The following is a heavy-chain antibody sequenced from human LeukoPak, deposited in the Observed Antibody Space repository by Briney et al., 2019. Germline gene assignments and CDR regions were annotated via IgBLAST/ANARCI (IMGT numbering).Heavy chain of an antibody. CDR3: ARKDIVVVVATTSTSFDP. CDR1: GGSFSGYY. D-gene: IGHD2-15*01. CDR2: INHSGST. Sequence: SETLSLTCPVYGGSFSGYYWSWIRQPPGKGLEWIGEINHSGSTNYNPSLKSRVTISVDTSKNQFSLKLSSVTAADTAVYYCARKDIVVVVATTSTSFDPWGQGTLVTVSS. J-gene: IGHJ5*02. V-gene: IGHV4-34*01.